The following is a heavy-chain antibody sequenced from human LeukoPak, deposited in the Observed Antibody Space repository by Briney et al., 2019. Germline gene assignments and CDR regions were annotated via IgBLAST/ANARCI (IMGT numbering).Heavy chain of an antibody. CDR1: GYTFTSYA. V-gene: IGHV1-3*01. CDR2: INAGNGNT. Sequence: ASVKVSCKASGYTFTSYAMHWVRQAPGQRLEWMGWINAGNGNTKYSQEFQGRVTITRDTSASTAYMELSSLRSDDTAVYYCARDLKRGYSSGRYSWGTGSSNDYWGQGTLVIVSS. J-gene: IGHJ4*02. D-gene: IGHD6-19*01. CDR3: ARDLKRGYSSGRYSWGTGSSNDY.